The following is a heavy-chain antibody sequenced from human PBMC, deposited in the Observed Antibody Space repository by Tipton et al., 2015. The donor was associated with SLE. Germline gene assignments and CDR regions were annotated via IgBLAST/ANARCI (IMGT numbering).Heavy chain of an antibody. CDR2: IYYTGST. V-gene: IGHV4-59*08. CDR3: ARHSGSPYYFDF. J-gene: IGHJ4*02. CDR1: TGAISIYY. Sequence: LRLSCTVSTGAISIYYWSWIRQPPGKGLEWIGYIYYTGSTHYNPSLESRVTLSVDTSKSQFSLNLASVTAADTAIYYCARHSGSPYYFDFWGQGTLVTVPS. D-gene: IGHD1-26*01.